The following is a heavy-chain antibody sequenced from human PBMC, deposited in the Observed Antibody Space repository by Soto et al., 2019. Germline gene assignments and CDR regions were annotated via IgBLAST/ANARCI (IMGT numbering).Heavy chain of an antibody. CDR3: ARDFGDYYDSRVDYFDY. CDR1: GFTFSSYG. D-gene: IGHD3-22*01. Sequence: QVQLVESGGGVVQPGRSLRLSCAASGFTFSSYGMHWVRQAPGKGLEWVAVIWYDGSNKYYADSVKGRFTISRDNSKNTMYLQMNSMSGEDTAVYYVARDFGDYYDSRVDYFDYWGQGTLVTVSS. J-gene: IGHJ4*02. CDR2: IWYDGSNK. V-gene: IGHV3-33*01.